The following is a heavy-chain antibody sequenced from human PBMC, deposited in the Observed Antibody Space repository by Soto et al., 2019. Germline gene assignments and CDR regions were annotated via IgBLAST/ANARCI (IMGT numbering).Heavy chain of an antibody. CDR3: ARADVDTAMVDAFDI. CDR2: IYYSGST. V-gene: IGHV4-59*07. CDR1: GCSISSYY. J-gene: IGHJ3*02. D-gene: IGHD5-18*01. Sequence: SDTLSLTCTVSGCSISSYYWSWIRQPPGKGLEWIGYIYYSGSTNYNPSLKSRVTISVDTSKNQFSLKLSSVTAADTAVYYCARADVDTAMVDAFDIWGQGTMVT.